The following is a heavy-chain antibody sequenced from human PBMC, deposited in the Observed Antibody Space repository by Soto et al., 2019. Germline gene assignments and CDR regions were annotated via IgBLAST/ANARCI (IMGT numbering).Heavy chain of an antibody. D-gene: IGHD3-3*01. CDR2: IYWDDDK. Sequence: QITLNESGPTVVKPTETLTLTCTFSGFSLTTSGVGVGWVRQSPGKAPEWLAFIYWDDDKRYSTSLKSRLTINKDTSKNKVVLKMANVAPADTATYYCAHRVLRAVFGLVTTTAIYFDFWGQGTPVVVSS. V-gene: IGHV2-5*02. J-gene: IGHJ4*02. CDR1: GFSLTTSGVG. CDR3: AHRVLRAVFGLVTTTAIYFDF.